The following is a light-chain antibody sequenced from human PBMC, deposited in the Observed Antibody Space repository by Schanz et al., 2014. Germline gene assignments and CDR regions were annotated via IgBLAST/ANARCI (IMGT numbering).Light chain of an antibody. CDR1: SSDVGGYNY. Sequence: QSALTQPASVSGSPGQSITISCTGTSSDVGGYNYVSWYQQHPGKAPKLMIYDVSNRPSGVPDRFSGSQSGNTASLTVSGLQAEDEAEYYCSSNVGSNNFQFGGGTKLTVL. CDR2: DVS. J-gene: IGLJ3*02. CDR3: SSNVGSNNFQ. V-gene: IGLV2-8*01.